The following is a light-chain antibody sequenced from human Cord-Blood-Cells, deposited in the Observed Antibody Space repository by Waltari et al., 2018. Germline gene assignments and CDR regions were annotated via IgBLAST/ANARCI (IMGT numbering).Light chain of an antibody. Sequence: IVITQSPATLSESPGERATLSCRASQGVSSNLAWYQEKPGQAPRLLIYGASTRATGSPARFSGSGSGTEFTLTLSGVQSEDFAVYYWKQDNSWPRTVGQWTKVGMK. CDR3: KQDNSWPRT. J-gene: IGKJ1*01. CDR1: QGVSSN. CDR2: GAS. V-gene: IGKV3-15*01.